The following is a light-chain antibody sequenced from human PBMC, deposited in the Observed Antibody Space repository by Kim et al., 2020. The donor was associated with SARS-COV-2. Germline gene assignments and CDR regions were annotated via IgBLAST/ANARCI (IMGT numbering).Light chain of an antibody. CDR3: QQFNSYPYT. CDR1: QNIGHL. Sequence: SASVGDRVTITCQASQNIGHLLAWYQQKPGKAPKLLIYWASTLESGVPSRFSGSRSGTEFTLPISSLQPDDFATYYCQQFNSYPYTFGQGTKLEI. V-gene: IGKV1-5*03. CDR2: WAS. J-gene: IGKJ2*01.